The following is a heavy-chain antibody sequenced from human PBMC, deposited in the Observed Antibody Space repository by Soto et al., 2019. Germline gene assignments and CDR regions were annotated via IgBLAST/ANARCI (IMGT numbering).Heavy chain of an antibody. CDR2: ISHDGTVK. CDR1: RFTFVNYG. J-gene: IGHJ4*02. D-gene: IGHD5-18*01. Sequence: WGSLRLSCAASRFTFVNYGMRFVRHSPGKGLEWVAVISHDGTVKYYADSVKGRFTISRDNFQNTLDLQMDSLRAEDTAVYYCAKERDTRSSSCFDSWGQGTLVTVSS. CDR3: AKERDTRSSSCFDS. V-gene: IGHV3-30*18.